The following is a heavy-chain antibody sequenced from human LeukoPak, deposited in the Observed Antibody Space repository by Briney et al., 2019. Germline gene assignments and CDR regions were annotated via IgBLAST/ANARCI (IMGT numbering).Heavy chain of an antibody. Sequence: PSETLSLTCAVYGGSFSVYYWSWIRQPPGKGLEWIGEISHSGSTNYNPSLKSRVTILVDTSKNQFSLKLSSVTAADTAVYYCAKGLRSRESTYWGQGTLATVSS. V-gene: IGHV4-34*01. D-gene: IGHD1-14*01. CDR3: AKGLRSRESTY. J-gene: IGHJ4*02. CDR2: ISHSGST. CDR1: GGSFSVYY.